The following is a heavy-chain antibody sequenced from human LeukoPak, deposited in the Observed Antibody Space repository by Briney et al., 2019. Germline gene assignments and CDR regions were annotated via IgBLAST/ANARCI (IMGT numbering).Heavy chain of an antibody. CDR2: INPSGGST. Sequence: ASVKVSCKASGYTFTSYYMHWVRQAPGQGLEWMGIINPSGGSTSYAQKFQGRVTMTRDTSTSTVYMELSSLRSEDTAVYYCARGRREIFGVVTLYYFDYWGQGTLVTVSS. CDR3: ARGRREIFGVVTLYYFDY. CDR1: GYTFTSYY. V-gene: IGHV1-46*01. J-gene: IGHJ4*02. D-gene: IGHD3-3*01.